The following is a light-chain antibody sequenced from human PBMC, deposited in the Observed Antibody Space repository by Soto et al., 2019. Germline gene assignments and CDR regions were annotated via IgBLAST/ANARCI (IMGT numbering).Light chain of an antibody. CDR1: QSVTVNA. Sequence: EILLTQSPSTLSLSPREGFTLSCRASQSVTVNALAWYQQKPGQAPRLLIYAASTRAAAVPDRFTGSGSGTDFALTISRLEPEDFAVYYCQQYGSSGTFGQGTKVDIK. CDR2: AAS. V-gene: IGKV3-20*01. J-gene: IGKJ1*01. CDR3: QQYGSSGT.